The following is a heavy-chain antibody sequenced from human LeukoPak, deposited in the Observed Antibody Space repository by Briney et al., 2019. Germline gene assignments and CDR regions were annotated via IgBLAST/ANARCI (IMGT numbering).Heavy chain of an antibody. CDR3: ARDPAWENRDDYVWGSYFDN. Sequence: GASVKVSCKASGDIFTSHAISWIRQAPDQGLEWMGRIIPRLGTANYARRFHGRVTITADQLTTTAYMELSALTSGDTAVYFCARDPAWENRDDYVWGSYFDNWGQGTLVTVSS. CDR2: IIPRLGTA. D-gene: IGHD3-16*01. J-gene: IGHJ4*02. CDR1: GDIFTSHA. V-gene: IGHV1-69*13.